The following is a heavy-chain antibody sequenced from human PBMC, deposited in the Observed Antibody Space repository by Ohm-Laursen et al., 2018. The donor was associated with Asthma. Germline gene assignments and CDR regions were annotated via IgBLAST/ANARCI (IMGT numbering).Heavy chain of an antibody. V-gene: IGHV4-61*03. D-gene: IGHD1-26*01. J-gene: IGHJ6*02. Sequence: SDTLSLTCGVSGGSVSSYSFYWSWVRQPPGKGLEWIGYIYDSGSTNYSPSLKSRVTISADTSKNHFSLKLSSVTAADTAVYLCARSRRGGSYPLYYGMDVWGQGTSVTVSS. CDR3: ARSRRGGSYPLYYGMDV. CDR2: IYDSGST. CDR1: GGSVSSYSFY.